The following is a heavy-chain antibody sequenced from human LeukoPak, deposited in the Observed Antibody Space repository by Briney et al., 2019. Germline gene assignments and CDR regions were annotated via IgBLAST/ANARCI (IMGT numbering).Heavy chain of an antibody. CDR2: ISYDGSNK. Sequence: GGSLRLSCAASGFTFSSYAMHWVRQAPGKGLEWVAVISYDGSNKYYADSVKGRFTISRDNSKNTLYLQMNSLRAEDTAVYYCARDSYDILTGSFPVFDYWGQGTLVTVSS. J-gene: IGHJ4*02. V-gene: IGHV3-30-3*01. CDR1: GFTFSSYA. D-gene: IGHD3-9*01. CDR3: ARDSYDILTGSFPVFDY.